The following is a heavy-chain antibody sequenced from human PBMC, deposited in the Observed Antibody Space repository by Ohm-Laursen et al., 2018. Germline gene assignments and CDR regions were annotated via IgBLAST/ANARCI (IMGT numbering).Heavy chain of an antibody. CDR1: GFTDSSTH. CDR2: IQSGGST. Sequence: GSLRLSRAASGFTDSSTHITWLRQAPGKGLEWVSVIQSGGSTSYADSLKVRFTISRDNSKNTLYLQMSNLRAEVTGVYYCARLTSWGQGTMVIVSS. J-gene: IGHJ4*02. V-gene: IGHV3-66*04. CDR3: ARLTS.